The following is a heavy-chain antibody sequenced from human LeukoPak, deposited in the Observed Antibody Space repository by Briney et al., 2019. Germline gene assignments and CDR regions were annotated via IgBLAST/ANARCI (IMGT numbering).Heavy chain of an antibody. V-gene: IGHV3-13*01. CDR3: ARDVEGPYYDFWSGKGGSNWFDP. CDR2: IGTAGDT. CDR1: GFTFSSYD. J-gene: IGHJ5*02. Sequence: GGSLRLSCAASGFTFSSYDMHWVRQATGKGLEWVSAIGTAGDTYYPGSVKGRFTISRDNSKNTLYLQMNSLRAEDTAVYYCARDVEGPYYDFWSGKGGSNWFDPWGQGTLVTVSS. D-gene: IGHD3-3*01.